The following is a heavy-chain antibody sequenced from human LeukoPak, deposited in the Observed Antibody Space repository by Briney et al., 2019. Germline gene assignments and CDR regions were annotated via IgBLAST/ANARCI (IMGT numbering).Heavy chain of an antibody. D-gene: IGHD6-19*01. CDR2: IYTSGST. J-gene: IGHJ4*02. CDR1: GGSISSYY. Sequence: SSETLSLTCTVSGGSISSYYWSWIRQPAGKGLEWIGRIYTSGSTNYNPSLKSRVTMSVDTSKNQFSLKLSSVTAADTAVYYCARGLSSGWGYYFDYWGQGTLVTVSS. CDR3: ARGLSSGWGYYFDY. V-gene: IGHV4-4*07.